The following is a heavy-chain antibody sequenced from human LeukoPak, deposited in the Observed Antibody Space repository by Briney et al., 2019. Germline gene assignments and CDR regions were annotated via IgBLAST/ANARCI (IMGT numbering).Heavy chain of an antibody. V-gene: IGHV3-30*03. CDR2: ISYDGSNK. CDR1: GFTFSSYG. D-gene: IGHD1-26*01. CDR3: AREESGSYFSWSVGYFDY. Sequence: GGSLRLSCAASGFTFSSYGMHWVRQAPGKGLEWVAVISYDGSNKYYADSVKGRFTTSRDNSKNTLFLQMNSRRDEDTAMYYCAREESGSYFSWSVGYFDYWGQGTLVTVSS. J-gene: IGHJ4*02.